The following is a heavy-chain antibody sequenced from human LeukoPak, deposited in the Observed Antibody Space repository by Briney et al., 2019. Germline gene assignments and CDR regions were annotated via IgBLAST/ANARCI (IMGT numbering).Heavy chain of an antibody. CDR1: GFTFSSYG. CDR2: IWYDGSNK. D-gene: IGHD3-22*01. J-gene: IGHJ4*02. CDR3: ARGEGYYDSSVREYFDY. V-gene: IGHV3-33*01. Sequence: PGGSLRLSCAASGFTFSSYGMHWVRQAPGKGLEWVAVIWYDGSNKYYADSVKGRFTISRDNSKNTLYLQMNSLRAEDTAVYYCARGEGYYDSSVREYFDYWGQGTLVTVSS.